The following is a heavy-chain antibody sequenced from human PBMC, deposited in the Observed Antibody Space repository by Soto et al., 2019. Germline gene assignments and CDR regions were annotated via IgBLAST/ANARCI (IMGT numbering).Heavy chain of an antibody. J-gene: IGHJ6*01. D-gene: IGHD3-3*01. CDR2: TNHSGST. CDR1: GGSFSGYY. CDR3: ARAGNDFWSGYLPYYYYGMDV. Sequence: SETLSIACAFYGGSFSGYYWNWIRQPPGKGLDLIGETNHSGSTNYNPSLKSRVTISVDTSKNQFSLKLSSVTAADTAVYYCARAGNDFWSGYLPYYYYGMDVWGQGTTVTVSS. V-gene: IGHV4-34*01.